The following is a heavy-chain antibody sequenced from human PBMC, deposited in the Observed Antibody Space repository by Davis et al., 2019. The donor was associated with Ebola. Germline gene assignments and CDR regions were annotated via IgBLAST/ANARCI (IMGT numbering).Heavy chain of an antibody. V-gene: IGHV3-30-3*01. CDR3: AKDVRGFNRPMDK. Sequence: GGSLRLSCAASGFTFSSYAMHWVRQAPGKGLEWVAVISHDGSNKFYADSVKGRFTISRDNSKNTMFLQMNSLRAEDTAVYYCAKDVRGFNRPMDKWGQGTLVTVSS. J-gene: IGHJ4*02. CDR2: ISHDGSNK. CDR1: GFTFSSYA. D-gene: IGHD2/OR15-2a*01.